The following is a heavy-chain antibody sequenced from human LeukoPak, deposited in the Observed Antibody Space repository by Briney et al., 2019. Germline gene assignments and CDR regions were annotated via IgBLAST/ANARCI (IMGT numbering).Heavy chain of an antibody. Sequence: GGSLRLSCAASGFTFSSYSMNWVRQAPGKGLEWVSSICSSSSYIYYADSVKGRFTISRDNAKNSLYLQMNSLRAEDTAVYYCTSDFWSGYSFDYWGQGTLVTVSS. V-gene: IGHV3-21*01. CDR1: GFTFSSYS. CDR3: TSDFWSGYSFDY. CDR2: ICSSSSYI. J-gene: IGHJ4*02. D-gene: IGHD3-3*01.